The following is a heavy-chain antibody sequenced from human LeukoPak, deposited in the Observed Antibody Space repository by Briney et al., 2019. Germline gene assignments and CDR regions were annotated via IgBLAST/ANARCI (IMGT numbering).Heavy chain of an antibody. J-gene: IGHJ4*02. CDR2: INPNSGGT. V-gene: IGHV1-2*04. D-gene: IGHD5-12*01. Sequence: GASVKVSCKASGYTFNDYHIHWVRQAPGQGLEWLGWINPNSGGTNSAQKFQGWVTMTRDTSISTAYLDLSRLTSDDTAVYYCARGGAGHSGYRYFYSFDYWGQGTLVTVSS. CDR3: ARGGAGHSGYRYFYSFDY. CDR1: GYTFNDYH.